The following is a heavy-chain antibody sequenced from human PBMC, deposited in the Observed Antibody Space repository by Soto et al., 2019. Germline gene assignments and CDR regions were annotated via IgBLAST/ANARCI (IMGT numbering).Heavy chain of an antibody. Sequence: QLQLQESGPGLVKPSETLSLTCTVSGGSISSSSYYWGWIRQPPGKGLEWIGSIYYSGSTYYNPSLKSRVTLSVDTCKSQFSLKLTSVTAADTAVYYCAIVHPTWFDPSGQGAPVTVSS. CDR2: IYYSGST. D-gene: IGHD3-16*02. CDR1: GGSISSSSYY. J-gene: IGHJ5*02. CDR3: AIVHPTWFDP. V-gene: IGHV4-39*01.